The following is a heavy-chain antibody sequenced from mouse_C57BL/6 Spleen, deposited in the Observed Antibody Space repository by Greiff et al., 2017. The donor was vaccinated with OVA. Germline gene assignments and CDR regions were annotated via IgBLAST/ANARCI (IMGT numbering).Heavy chain of an antibody. J-gene: IGHJ2*01. CDR3: TGEGLGLYFDY. CDR1: GFTFSNYW. V-gene: IGHV6-3*01. D-gene: IGHD4-1*01. CDR2: IRLKSDNYAT. Sequence: DVKLVESGGGLVQPGGSMKLSCVASGFTFSNYWMNWVRQSPEKGLEWVAQIRLKSDNYATHYAESVKGRFTISRDDSKSSVYLQMNNLRAEDTGIYYCTGEGLGLYFDYWGQGTTLTVSS.